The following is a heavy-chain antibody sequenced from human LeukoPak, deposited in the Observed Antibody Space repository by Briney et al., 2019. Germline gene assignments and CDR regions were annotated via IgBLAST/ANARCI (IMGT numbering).Heavy chain of an antibody. CDR1: GYTFTGYY. Sequence: GASVKVSCKASGYTFTGYYMHWVRQAPGQGLEWMGWINPNSGGTNYAQKFQGRVTMTRDTSISTAYMELSRLRSDDTAVYYCGRELIAAAGYFDYWGQGTLVTVSS. V-gene: IGHV1-2*02. D-gene: IGHD6-13*01. CDR2: INPNSGGT. J-gene: IGHJ4*02. CDR3: GRELIAAAGYFDY.